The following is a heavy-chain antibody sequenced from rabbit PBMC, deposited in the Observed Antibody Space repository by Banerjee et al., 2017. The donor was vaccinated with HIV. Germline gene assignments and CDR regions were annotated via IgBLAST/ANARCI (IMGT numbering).Heavy chain of an antibody. J-gene: IGHJ3*01. CDR1: GIDFSNYG. D-gene: IGHD1-1*01. Sequence: QSLEESGGDLVKPGASLTLTCKASGIDFSNYGISWVRQAPGKGLEWIACIYGDSGSAYYARWVNGRFTISKTSSTTVTLQMTSLTAADTATYFCARADSVIGISTRLDLWGQGTLVTVS. CDR2: IYGDSGSA. V-gene: IGHV1S40*01. CDR3: ARADSVIGISTRLDL.